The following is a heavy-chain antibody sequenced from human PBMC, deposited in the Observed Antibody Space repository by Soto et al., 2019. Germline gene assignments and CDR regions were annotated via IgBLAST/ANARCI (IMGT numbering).Heavy chain of an antibody. V-gene: IGHV4-31*03. CDR1: GGSISSGGYY. D-gene: IGHD2-2*01. CDR3: ARDGIVVVPAAHQDAFDI. CDR2: IYYSGST. Sequence: SETLSLTCTVSGGSISSGGYYWSWIRQHPGKGLEWIGYIYYSGSTYYNPSLKSRVTISVDTSKNQFSLKLSSVTAADTAVYYCARDGIVVVPAAHQDAFDIWGQGTIVTVSS. J-gene: IGHJ3*02.